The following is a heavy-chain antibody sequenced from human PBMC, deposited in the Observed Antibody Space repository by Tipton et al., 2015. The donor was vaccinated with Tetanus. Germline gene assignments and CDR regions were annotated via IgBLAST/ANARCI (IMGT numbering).Heavy chain of an antibody. CDR1: GFTFRSYD. D-gene: IGHD1-26*01. CDR2: ITWDDNT. V-gene: IGHV3-43*02. J-gene: IGHJ6*02. Sequence: SLRLSCAVSGFTFRSYDMSWVRQAPGKGLEWVSVITWDDNTFYAASIQGRFTISRDNNKDSLYLQMNDLTAEDTALYFCAKDKELYYYYYGMDVWGQGTAVTVSS. CDR3: AKDKELYYYYYGMDV.